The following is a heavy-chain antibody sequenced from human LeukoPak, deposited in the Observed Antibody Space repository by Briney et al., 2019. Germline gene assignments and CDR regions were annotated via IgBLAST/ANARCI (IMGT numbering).Heavy chain of an antibody. D-gene: IGHD3-3*01. Sequence: ASVKVSCKASGYTFTSYGISWVRQAPGQGLEWMGWISAYNGNTNYAQKLQGRVTMTTDTSTSTAYMELRSLRSDDTAVYYCARGITGAIFGVVISYYFDYWGQGTLVTVSS. J-gene: IGHJ4*02. CDR3: ARGITGAIFGVVISYYFDY. CDR2: ISAYNGNT. CDR1: GYTFTSYG. V-gene: IGHV1-18*01.